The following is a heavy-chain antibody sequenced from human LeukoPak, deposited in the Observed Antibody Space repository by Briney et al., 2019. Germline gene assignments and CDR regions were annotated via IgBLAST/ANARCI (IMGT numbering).Heavy chain of an antibody. V-gene: IGHV3-30*02. CDR1: GFTFSSYG. J-gene: IGHJ3*02. Sequence: GGSLRLSCAASGFTFSSYGMHWVRQAPGKGLEWVAFIRYDGSNKYYAGSVKGRFTISRDNSKNTLYLQMNSLRAEDTAVYYCAKGPWVPCSGGSCYPDAFDIWGQGTMVTVSS. CDR2: IRYDGSNK. CDR3: AKGPWVPCSGGSCYPDAFDI. D-gene: IGHD2-15*01.